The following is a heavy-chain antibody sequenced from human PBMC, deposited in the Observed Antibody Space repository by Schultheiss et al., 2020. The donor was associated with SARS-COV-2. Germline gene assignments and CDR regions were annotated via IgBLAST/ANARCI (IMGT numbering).Heavy chain of an antibody. CDR1: GFTFSSYG. V-gene: IGHV3-33*01. Sequence: GGSLRLSCAASGFTFSSYGMHWVRQAPGKGLEWVAVIWYDGSNKYYADSVKGRFTISRDNSKNTLYLQMNSLRAEDTAVYYCARDGSDYGEDLDVWGQGTTVTVSS. CDR3: ARDGSDYGEDLDV. CDR2: IWYDGSNK. J-gene: IGHJ6*02. D-gene: IGHD4-17*01.